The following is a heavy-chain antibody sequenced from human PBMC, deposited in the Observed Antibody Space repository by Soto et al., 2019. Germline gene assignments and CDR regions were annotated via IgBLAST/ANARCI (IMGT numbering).Heavy chain of an antibody. J-gene: IGHJ4*02. V-gene: IGHV1-69*02. CDR1: EDTFSIYT. CDR3: AHLPWKQLWPRAPVVY. D-gene: IGHD5-18*01. Sequence: SVKVSCKTSEDTFSIYTLSWVRQAPGQGLVWMGRVLPFLDVTTYPQRFQGRVTITADRSTTTAYMELSSLTFEDTAVYYCAHLPWKQLWPRAPVVYWGQGTPVTVSS. CDR2: VLPFLDVT.